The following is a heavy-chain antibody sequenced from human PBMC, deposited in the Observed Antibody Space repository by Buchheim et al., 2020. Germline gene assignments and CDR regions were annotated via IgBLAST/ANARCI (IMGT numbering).Heavy chain of an antibody. V-gene: IGHV4-31*03. D-gene: IGHD3-3*01. CDR1: GGSISSGGYY. CDR2: IYYSGST. CDR3: ARSSLRFLEWPIIDY. J-gene: IGHJ4*02. Sequence: QVQLQESGPGLVKPSQTLSLTCTVSGGSISSGGYYWSWIRPHPGKGLEWIGYIYYSGSTYYNPSLKRRVTISVDTSNNQFSLKLSSVTAADTAVYYCARSSLRFLEWPIIDYWGQGTL.